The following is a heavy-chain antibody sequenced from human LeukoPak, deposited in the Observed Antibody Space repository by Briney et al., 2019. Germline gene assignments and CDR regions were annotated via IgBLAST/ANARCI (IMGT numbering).Heavy chain of an antibody. V-gene: IGHV3-23*01. CDR2: ISGRGDNT. J-gene: IGHJ4*02. CDR3: AKVGLRLGGDY. CDR1: GFTFSGYG. Sequence: GGSLRLSCAASGFTFSGYGMSWVRQAPGKGLEWVSGISGRGDNTDYADSVKGRFTISRDNSKNTLYLQMNSLRAEDTAVYYCAKVGLRLGGDYWGQGTLVTVSS. D-gene: IGHD4-17*01.